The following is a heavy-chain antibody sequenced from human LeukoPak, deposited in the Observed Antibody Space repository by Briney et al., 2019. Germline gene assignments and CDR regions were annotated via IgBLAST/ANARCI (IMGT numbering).Heavy chain of an antibody. D-gene: IGHD6-19*01. Sequence: ASVKVSCKASGYTFTSYAMHWVRQAPGQRLEWMGWINAGNGNTKYSQKFQGRVTITRDTSASTAYMELSSLRSEDTAVYYCARDATSRSIAVAGYYSDYWGQGTLVTVSS. J-gene: IGHJ4*02. CDR2: INAGNGNT. CDR1: GYTFTSYA. CDR3: ARDATSRSIAVAGYYSDY. V-gene: IGHV1-3*01.